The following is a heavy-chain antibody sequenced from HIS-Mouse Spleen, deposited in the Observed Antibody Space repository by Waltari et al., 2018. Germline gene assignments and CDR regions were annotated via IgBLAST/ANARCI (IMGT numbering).Heavy chain of an antibody. D-gene: IGHD6-13*01. CDR1: GGPISSSGYY. CDR2: IYYSGST. V-gene: IGHV4-39*07. Sequence: QLQLQESGPGLVKPSETLSLTCTVAGGPISSSGYYWGWIRQPPGKGLEWIGSIYYSGSTYYTPSLNTRVTISVDTSKTRFALKLLSVTAAGTAVYYCARLAAAGTDWGQGTLVTVSS. J-gene: IGHJ4*02. CDR3: ARLAAAGTD.